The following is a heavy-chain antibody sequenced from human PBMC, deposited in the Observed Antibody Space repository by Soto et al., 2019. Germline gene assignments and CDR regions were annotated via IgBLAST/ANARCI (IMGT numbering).Heavy chain of an antibody. Sequence: QVQLVESGGGVVQPGRSLRLSCAASGFTFSSYGMHWVRQAPGKGLEWVAAISYDGSNQYYADSVKGRFTISRDNSRATLYLQMNSLRDEDTAVYYCAKVVINYWGMDVWGQGTTVTVSS. CDR2: ISYDGSNQ. CDR3: AKVVINYWGMDV. CDR1: GFTFSSYG. D-gene: IGHD2-21*01. V-gene: IGHV3-30*18. J-gene: IGHJ6*02.